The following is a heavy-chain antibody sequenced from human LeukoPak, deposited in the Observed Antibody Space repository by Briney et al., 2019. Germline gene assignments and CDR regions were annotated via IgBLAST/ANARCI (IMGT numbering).Heavy chain of an antibody. D-gene: IGHD6-13*01. J-gene: IGHJ6*03. CDR2: IKPDGSDT. V-gene: IGHV3-74*01. CDR3: ARDFSGTSTIYYYYYMDV. CDR1: GFTFTTHW. Sequence: GGSLRLSCGASGFTFTTHWIHWVRQAPGKGLVWVSRIKPDGSDTNYADSVKGRFTISRDNSKNTLYLQMNSLRAEDTAVYYCARDFSGTSTIYYYYYMDVWGKGTTVTVSS.